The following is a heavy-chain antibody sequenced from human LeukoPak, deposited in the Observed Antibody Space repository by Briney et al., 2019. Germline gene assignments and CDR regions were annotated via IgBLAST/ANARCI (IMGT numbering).Heavy chain of an antibody. Sequence: GGSLRLSCAASGFTFSSYSMNWVRQAPGKGLEWVSSISSSSSYIYYADSVKGRFTISRDNAKNSLYLQMNSLRAEDTAVYYCARPLSKTGLNDAFDIWGQGTMVTVSS. CDR1: GFTFSSYS. D-gene: IGHD3-3*02. CDR2: ISSSSSYI. J-gene: IGHJ3*02. V-gene: IGHV3-21*01. CDR3: ARPLSKTGLNDAFDI.